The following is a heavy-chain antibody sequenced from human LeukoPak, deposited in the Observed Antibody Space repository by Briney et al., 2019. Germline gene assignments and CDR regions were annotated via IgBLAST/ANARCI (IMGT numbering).Heavy chain of an antibody. CDR3: ANRLSAYSSSYFDY. Sequence: GGSLRLSCAASGFTFSSYAMSWVRQAPGKGLEWVSAISGSGGSTYYADSVKGRFTISRDNSKNTPYLQMNSLRAEDTAVYYCANRLSAYSSSYFDYWGQGTLVTVSS. CDR2: ISGSGGST. J-gene: IGHJ4*02. V-gene: IGHV3-23*01. D-gene: IGHD6-6*01. CDR1: GFTFSSYA.